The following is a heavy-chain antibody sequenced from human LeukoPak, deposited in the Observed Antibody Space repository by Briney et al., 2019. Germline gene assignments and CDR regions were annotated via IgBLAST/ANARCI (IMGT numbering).Heavy chain of an antibody. Sequence: GGSLRLSCAASGFTSDDYAMHWVRQAPGKGLEWVSGISWNSGSIGYADSVKGRFTISRDNAKNSLYLQMNSLRAEDTALYYCAKADSSGYSYYYYMDVWGKGTTVTVSS. J-gene: IGHJ6*03. CDR1: GFTSDDYA. D-gene: IGHD3-22*01. V-gene: IGHV3-9*02. CDR2: ISWNSGSI. CDR3: AKADSSGYSYYYYMDV.